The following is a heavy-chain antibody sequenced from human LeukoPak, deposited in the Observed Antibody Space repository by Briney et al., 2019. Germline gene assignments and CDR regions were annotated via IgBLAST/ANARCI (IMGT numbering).Heavy chain of an antibody. Sequence: GGSTRLSCAASGVTFSSYSMNWDRQAPGKGLEWGSSISSSISYIYYANSVKGRFTISTDNAKNSLYLQLHRLRAEETAVYYCARDTPLEWSTPFYYGMDVWGQGTTVTVSS. CDR2: ISSSISYI. V-gene: IGHV3-21*01. CDR3: ARDTPLEWSTPFYYGMDV. D-gene: IGHD3-3*01. J-gene: IGHJ6*02. CDR1: GVTFSSYS.